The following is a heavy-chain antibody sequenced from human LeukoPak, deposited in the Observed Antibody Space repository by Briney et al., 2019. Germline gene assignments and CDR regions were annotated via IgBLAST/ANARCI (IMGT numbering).Heavy chain of an antibody. D-gene: IGHD3-16*01. J-gene: IGHJ4*02. Sequence: GGSLRLSCAASGFTISSYGMHWVRPAAGKGLEWGAVIWYDGSNKYYADSVKGRFTISRDNSKNTLYLQMNSLRAEDTAVYYCARASEVMPFDYWGQGTLVTVSS. V-gene: IGHV3-33*01. CDR1: GFTISSYG. CDR2: IWYDGSNK. CDR3: ARASEVMPFDY.